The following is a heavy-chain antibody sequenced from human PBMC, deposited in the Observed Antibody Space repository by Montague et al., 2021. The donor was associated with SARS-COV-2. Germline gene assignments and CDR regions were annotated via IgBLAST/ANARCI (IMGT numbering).Heavy chain of an antibody. D-gene: IGHD3-3*01. CDR1: GGSFSGYY. CDR2: INHSGST. CDR3: ARGLGRPGTIFGVALY. J-gene: IGHJ4*02. V-gene: IGHV4-34*01. Sequence: SETLSLTCGVYGGSFSGYYWSWIRQPPGKGLQWIGGINHSGSTNYNSSLNSRATISLDTSKNQFSLKLTSVSAADTAVYYCARGLGRPGTIFGVALYWGQGTLVTVSS.